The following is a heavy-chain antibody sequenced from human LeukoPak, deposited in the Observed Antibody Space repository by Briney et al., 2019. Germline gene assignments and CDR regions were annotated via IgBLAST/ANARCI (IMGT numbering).Heavy chain of an antibody. D-gene: IGHD4-23*01. J-gene: IGHJ5*02. CDR2: ISYDGSNK. CDR1: GFTFSSYG. V-gene: IGHV3-30*03. CDR3: ARDLLTTVVTREEDWFDP. Sequence: GGSLRLSCAASGFTFSSYGMHWVRQAPGKGLEWVAVISYDGSNKYYADSVKGRFTISRDNSKNTLYLQMNSLRAEDTAVYYCARDLLTTVVTREEDWFDPWGQGTLVTVSS.